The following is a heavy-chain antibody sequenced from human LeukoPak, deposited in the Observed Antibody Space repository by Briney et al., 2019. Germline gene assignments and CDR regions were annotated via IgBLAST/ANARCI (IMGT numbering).Heavy chain of an antibody. V-gene: IGHV3-23*01. D-gene: IGHD5-12*01. CDR3: AKDRKWRDAFDI. J-gene: IGHJ3*02. CDR1: GFTFSSHA. Sequence: GGSLRLSCAASGFTFSSHAMSWVRQAPGKGLEWVSGIGGSGGSTYYADSVKGRFTISRDTSKNTLYLQMNSLRAEDTAVYYCAKDRKWRDAFDIWGQGTMVTVSS. CDR2: IGGSGGST.